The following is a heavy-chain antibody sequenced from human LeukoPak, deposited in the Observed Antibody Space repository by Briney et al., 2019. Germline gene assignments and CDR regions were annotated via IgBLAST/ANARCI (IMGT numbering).Heavy chain of an antibody. J-gene: IGHJ6*03. CDR3: ARRMGAYYYMDV. D-gene: IGHD3-16*01. CDR2: INWNGGST. V-gene: IGHV3-20*04. Sequence: PGGSLRLSCAASGFTFDDYGMSWVRHAPGRGLEWVYGINWNGGSTGYADSVKGRFTISRDNAKNSLSLEMNSLRAEDTAFYYCARRMGAYYYMDVWGTGTTVTVSS. CDR1: GFTFDDYG.